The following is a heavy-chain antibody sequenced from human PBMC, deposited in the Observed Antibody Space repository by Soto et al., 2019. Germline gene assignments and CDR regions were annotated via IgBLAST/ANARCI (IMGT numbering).Heavy chain of an antibody. CDR2: ISPIHGIT. CDR1: GYSFTSYG. CDR3: ARAHCSSTSCPFDY. Sequence: ASVKVSCKASGYSFTSYGISWVRQAPGQGLERMGRISPIHGITNYAQKNQGRVMITADKSTSTAYMEMSSLRSEDTAVYYCARAHCSSTSCPFDYWGQGTLVTVSS. D-gene: IGHD2-2*01. J-gene: IGHJ4*02. V-gene: IGHV1-69*04.